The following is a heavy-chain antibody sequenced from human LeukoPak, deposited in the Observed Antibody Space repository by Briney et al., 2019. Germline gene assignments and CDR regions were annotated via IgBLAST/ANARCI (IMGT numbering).Heavy chain of an antibody. J-gene: IGHJ5*02. V-gene: IGHV3-43*01. CDR1: GFTFDDYT. CDR3: AKDRHSSGWYEGGFDP. CDR2: ISWDGGST. D-gene: IGHD6-19*01. Sequence: GGSLRLSCAASGFTFDDYTMHWVRQAPGKGLEWVSLISWDGGSTYYADSVKGRFTISRDNSKNTLYLQMNSLRAEDTAVYYCAKDRHSSGWYEGGFDPWGQGTLVTVSS.